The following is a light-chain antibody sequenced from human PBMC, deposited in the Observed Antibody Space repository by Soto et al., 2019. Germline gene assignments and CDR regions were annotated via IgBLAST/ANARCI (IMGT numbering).Light chain of an antibody. CDR2: DAS. Sequence: DIQMTQTPSTLSASVGDRFTVTCRASQSINGWLAWYQQKPGKAPKLLIYDASSLHSGVPSRFTGSGFGTEFTLTISSLQPEDFATYYCQQYHRYSRTFCQGTNVDI. CDR3: QQYHRYSRT. CDR1: QSINGW. V-gene: IGKV1-5*01. J-gene: IGKJ1*01.